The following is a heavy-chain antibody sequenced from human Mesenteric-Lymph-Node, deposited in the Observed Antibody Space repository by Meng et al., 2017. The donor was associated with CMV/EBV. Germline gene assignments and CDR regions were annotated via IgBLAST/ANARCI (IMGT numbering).Heavy chain of an antibody. J-gene: IGHJ4*02. CDR1: GGSISSSGYY. D-gene: IGHD7-27*01. CDR3: ARDLGFYYFDY. Sequence: TVSGGSISSSGYYWGWIRQPPGKGLEWIGSIYYSGSTYYNPSLKSRVTISVDTSKNQFSLKLSSVTAADTAVYYCARDLGFYYFDYWGQGTLVTVSS. V-gene: IGHV4-39*07. CDR2: IYYSGST.